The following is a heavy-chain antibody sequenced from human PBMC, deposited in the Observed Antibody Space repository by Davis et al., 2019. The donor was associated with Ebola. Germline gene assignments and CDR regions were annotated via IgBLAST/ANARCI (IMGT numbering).Heavy chain of an antibody. J-gene: IGHJ5*02. V-gene: IGHV3-15*01. D-gene: IGHD5/OR15-5a*01. Sequence: GGSLRLSCAASGFTFNSYAMTWVRQAPGKGLEWVGRIKSKTDGGTTDYAAPVKGRFTISRDDSKNTLFLQMNSLNIEDTAVYYCAARITVSNVPWGQGTLVTVSS. CDR1: GFTFNSYA. CDR3: AARITVSNVP. CDR2: IKSKTDGGTT.